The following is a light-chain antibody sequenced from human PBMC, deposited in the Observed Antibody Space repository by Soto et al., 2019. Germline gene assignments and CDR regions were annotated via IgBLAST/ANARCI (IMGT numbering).Light chain of an antibody. J-gene: IGKJ5*01. Sequence: EIIWTQSPDTRSLSQGERATLSCRASQTVSSNYLAWCQQRPGQAPRLLIYAASRRATGIPARFSGSGSGTDFTLTISRLEPEDFAVYYCQQHGTSPITFGQGTRLEIK. CDR1: QTVSSNY. V-gene: IGKV3-20*01. CDR2: AAS. CDR3: QQHGTSPIT.